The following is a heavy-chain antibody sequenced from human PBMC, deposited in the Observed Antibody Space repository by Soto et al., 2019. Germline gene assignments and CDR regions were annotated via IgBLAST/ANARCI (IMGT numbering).Heavy chain of an antibody. J-gene: IGHJ5*02. V-gene: IGHV4-31*03. CDR3: ARGGHMDNWFDP. CDR2: IYYSGST. CDR1: GGSISSGGYY. Sequence: QVQLQESGPGLVKPSQTLSLTCTVSGGSISSGGYYWSWIRQHPGKGLEWIGYIYYSGSTYYNPSLKRRFTISVDTAKNQFSLKLSSVTAADTAVYYCARGGHMDNWFDPWGQGTLVTVSS.